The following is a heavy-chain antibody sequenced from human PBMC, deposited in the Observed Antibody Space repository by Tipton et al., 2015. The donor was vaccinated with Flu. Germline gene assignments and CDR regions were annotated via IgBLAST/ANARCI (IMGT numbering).Heavy chain of an antibody. CDR1: GGSFSGYY. CDR2: IYYSGST. J-gene: IGHJ5*02. V-gene: IGHV4-34*01. CDR3: ARWFDP. Sequence: AGLVKPSETLSLTCAVYGGSFSGYYWSWIRQPPGKGLEWIGSIYYSGSTYYNPSLKSRVTISVDTSKNQFSLKLSSVTAADTAVYYCARWFDPWGQGTLVTVSS.